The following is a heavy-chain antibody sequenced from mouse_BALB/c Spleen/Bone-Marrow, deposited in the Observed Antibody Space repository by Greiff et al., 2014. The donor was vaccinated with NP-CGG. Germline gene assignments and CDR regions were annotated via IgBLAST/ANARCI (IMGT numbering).Heavy chain of an antibody. CDR2: IDPANGNT. CDR1: GFNIKDTY. CDR3: ARNGNYGAWFAY. D-gene: IGHD2-1*01. Sequence: EVQLQQSGAELVKPGASVKLSRTASGFNIKDTYMHWVKQRPEQGLEWIGRIDPANGNTKYDPKFQGKATITADTSSGTAYLQLSSLTSEDTAVYYCARNGNYGAWFAYWGQGTLVTVSA. J-gene: IGHJ3*01. V-gene: IGHV14-3*02.